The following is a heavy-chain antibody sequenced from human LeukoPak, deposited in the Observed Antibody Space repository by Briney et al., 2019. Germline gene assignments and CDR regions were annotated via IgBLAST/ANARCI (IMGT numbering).Heavy chain of an antibody. CDR2: IYHSGST. CDR1: GGSISSSNW. J-gene: IGHJ4*02. CDR3: ATREGSLRYDSSGYYFDY. V-gene: IGHV4-4*02. D-gene: IGHD3-22*01. Sequence: SGTLSLTCAVSGGSISSSNWWSWVRQPQGKGLEWIGEIYHSGSTNYNPSLKSRVTISVDKSKNQFSLKLSSVTAADTAVYYCATREGSLRYDSSGYYFDYWGQGTLVTVSS.